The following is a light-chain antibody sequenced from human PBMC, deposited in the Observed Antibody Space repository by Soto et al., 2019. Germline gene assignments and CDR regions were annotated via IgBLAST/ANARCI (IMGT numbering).Light chain of an antibody. CDR1: SSDVGGYNY. V-gene: IGLV2-11*01. J-gene: IGLJ1*01. CDR3: CSYAGSYTHYV. Sequence: QSALTQPRSVSGSPGQSVTISCTGTSSDVGGYNYVSWYQQHPGKAPKLMIYDVSKRPSGVPDRFSGSKSSNTASLTISGLQPEDAADYYCCSYAGSYTHYVFGNGTKVTVL. CDR2: DVS.